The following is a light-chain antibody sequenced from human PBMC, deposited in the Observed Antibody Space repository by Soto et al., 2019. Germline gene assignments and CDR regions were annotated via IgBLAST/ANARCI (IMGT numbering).Light chain of an antibody. J-gene: IGKJ3*01. CDR2: DAS. Sequence: EVVLTQSPATLSLSPGERATLSCRASQSVSSYLAWYQQKPGQTPRLLIYDASNRATGIPARFSGSGSGTDFTLTISSLEPEDFAFYFCQQRCNWPPTLGPGTKVDI. CDR3: QQRCNWPPT. V-gene: IGKV3-11*01. CDR1: QSVSSY.